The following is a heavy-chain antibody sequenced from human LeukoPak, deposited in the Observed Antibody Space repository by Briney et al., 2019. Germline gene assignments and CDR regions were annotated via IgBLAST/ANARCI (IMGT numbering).Heavy chain of an antibody. Sequence: PGGSLRLSCAASGFTFSSYEMTWVRQAPGKGLEWVSHISGSGDSIYYADSVKGRFTISRDNAKNLLYLQMNSLRAEDTAVYYCARDWATTWYGEYFDYWGQGTLVTVSS. CDR1: GFTFSSYE. D-gene: IGHD3-10*01. CDR2: ISGSGDSI. J-gene: IGHJ4*02. V-gene: IGHV3-48*03. CDR3: ARDWATTWYGEYFDY.